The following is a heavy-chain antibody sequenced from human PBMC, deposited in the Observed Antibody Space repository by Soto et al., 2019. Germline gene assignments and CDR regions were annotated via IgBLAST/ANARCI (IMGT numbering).Heavy chain of an antibody. V-gene: IGHV3-21*01. Sequence: EVQVVESGGGLVKPGGSLRLSCAASGFTFSSYSMKWVRQAPGQGLEWVSSISFSSNHIYYADSVTGRFTISRDNAKNSLSMQMTCLGAEDPAVYYCASLGVKYYAMDVWGQGTTVTVSS. CDR3: ASLGVKYYAMDV. CDR2: ISFSSNHI. CDR1: GFTFSSYS. J-gene: IGHJ6*02. D-gene: IGHD2-8*01.